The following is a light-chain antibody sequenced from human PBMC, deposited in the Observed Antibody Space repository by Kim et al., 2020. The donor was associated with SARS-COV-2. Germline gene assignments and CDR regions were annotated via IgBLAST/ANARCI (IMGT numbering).Light chain of an antibody. Sequence: EIVLTQSPGTLSLSPGERATLSCRASQSVSSNYLAWYQQKPGQAPRLLIYDASSRATGIPDRFSCSGSGTDFTLTISRLEPEDFAVYYCQQYGRSPTWTFGQGTKVDIK. CDR1: QSVSSNY. J-gene: IGKJ1*01. CDR2: DAS. V-gene: IGKV3-20*01. CDR3: QQYGRSPTWT.